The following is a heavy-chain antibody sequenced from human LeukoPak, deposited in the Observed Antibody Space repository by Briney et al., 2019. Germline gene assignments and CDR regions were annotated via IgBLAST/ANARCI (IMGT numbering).Heavy chain of an antibody. D-gene: IGHD3-22*01. J-gene: IGHJ5*02. CDR1: GVTFTSYA. Sequence: SVKVSCKASGVTFTSYAISWVGQAPGQGLEWMGGIIPIFGTANYAQKFQGRVTITANESTSTAYMELSRLRSEDTAVYYCARERARPYYYDSSGYYRVTWFDPWGQGTLVTVSS. CDR3: ARERARPYYYDSSGYYRVTWFDP. V-gene: IGHV1-69*01. CDR2: IIPIFGTA.